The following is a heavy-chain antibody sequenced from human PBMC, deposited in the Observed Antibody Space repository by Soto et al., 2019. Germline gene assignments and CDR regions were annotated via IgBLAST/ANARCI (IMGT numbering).Heavy chain of an antibody. J-gene: IGHJ6*02. CDR3: ARDRHFPARGVGFYYYYYGMDV. Sequence: SETLSLTCTVSGGSISSYYWSWIRQPPGKGLEWIGYIYYSGSTNYNPSLKSRVTISVDTSKNQFSLKLSSVTAADTAVYYCARDRHFPARGVGFYYYYYGMDVWGQGTTVTVSS. CDR1: GGSISSYY. CDR2: IYYSGST. V-gene: IGHV4-59*01. D-gene: IGHD3-3*01.